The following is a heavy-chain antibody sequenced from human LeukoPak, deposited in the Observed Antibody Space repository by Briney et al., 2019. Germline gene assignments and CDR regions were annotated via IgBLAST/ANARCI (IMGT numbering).Heavy chain of an antibody. CDR3: AISEWDTAMIDY. V-gene: IGHV3-21*01. J-gene: IGHJ4*02. CDR2: ISSSSSHI. D-gene: IGHD5-18*01. Sequence: GGSLRLSCAASGFTFSSYSKNWVRQAPGKGLEWVSSISSSSSHIYYADPVERRFTISRDNAKNSLYPQKNSTSADDTAVDYCAISEWDTAMIDYWGEATMVGVCS. CDR1: GFTFSSYS.